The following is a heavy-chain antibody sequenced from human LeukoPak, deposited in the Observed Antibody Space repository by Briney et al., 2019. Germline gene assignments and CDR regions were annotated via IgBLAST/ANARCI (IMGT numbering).Heavy chain of an antibody. CDR3: ARHVRWIQLYLGWFDS. Sequence: SETLSLTCAVYGGSFSGYYWSWIRQPPGKGLEWIGEINHSGSTNYNPSLKSRVTISVDTSKNQFSLKLSSVTAADTAVYYCARHVRWIQLYLGWFDSWGQGTLVTVSS. V-gene: IGHV4-34*01. J-gene: IGHJ5*01. CDR2: INHSGST. CDR1: GGSFSGYY. D-gene: IGHD5-18*01.